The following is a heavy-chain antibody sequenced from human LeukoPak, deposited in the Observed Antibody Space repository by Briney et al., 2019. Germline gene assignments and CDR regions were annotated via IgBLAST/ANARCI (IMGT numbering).Heavy chain of an antibody. V-gene: IGHV3-23*01. CDR1: GFTFSTYA. Sequence: PGGSLRLSCAASGFTFSTYAMTWVRQAPGKGLEGVSSITGSGCTTYYADSVKGRFSLSRDNSKNTLYLQMNSLRVGDTAVYYCARDPNGDYAGAFDMWGQGTMVTVSS. D-gene: IGHD4-17*01. CDR2: ITGSGCTT. CDR3: ARDPNGDYAGAFDM. J-gene: IGHJ3*02.